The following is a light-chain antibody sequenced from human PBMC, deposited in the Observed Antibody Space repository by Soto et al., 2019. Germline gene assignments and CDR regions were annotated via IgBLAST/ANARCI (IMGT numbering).Light chain of an antibody. J-gene: IGLJ7*01. V-gene: IGLV1-44*01. Sequence: QSVLTQPPSASGTPGQRVTISCSGSSSNIGRNTVNWYQQLPGTAPKLLIYSDNQRPSGVPDRFSGSKSGTSASLAISGLQSEDEADYYCAAWDLSLNWAVFGGGTQLTVL. CDR1: SSNIGRNT. CDR3: AAWDLSLNWAV. CDR2: SDN.